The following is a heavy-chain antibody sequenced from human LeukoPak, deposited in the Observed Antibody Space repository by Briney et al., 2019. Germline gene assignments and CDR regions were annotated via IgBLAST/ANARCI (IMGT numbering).Heavy chain of an antibody. J-gene: IGHJ1*01. CDR1: GFIFSNYG. Sequence: GGSLRLSCAASGFIFSNYGMNWVRQAPGKGLEWVAAISASGSATSYADSVRGRFTISRDNSKSTTYLQMNSLRAEDTAVFYCAKDPIAVAAEYFQHWGQGTLVTVSS. D-gene: IGHD6-19*01. CDR2: ISASGSAT. V-gene: IGHV3-23*01. CDR3: AKDPIAVAAEYFQH.